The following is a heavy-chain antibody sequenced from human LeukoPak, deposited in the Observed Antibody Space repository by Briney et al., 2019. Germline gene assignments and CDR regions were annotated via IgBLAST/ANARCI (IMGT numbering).Heavy chain of an antibody. CDR1: GFTFSSYR. CDR2: ISSSSSYI. Sequence: GGTLSLSCAASGFTFSSYRMNWVRQAPGKGLEWVSSISSSSSYIYYADSVKGRFTISRDNAKNSLYLQMNSLRAEDTAVYYCVKIVRNWFDPWGQGTLVTVSS. D-gene: IGHD3-22*01. CDR3: VKIVRNWFDP. V-gene: IGHV3-21*01. J-gene: IGHJ5*02.